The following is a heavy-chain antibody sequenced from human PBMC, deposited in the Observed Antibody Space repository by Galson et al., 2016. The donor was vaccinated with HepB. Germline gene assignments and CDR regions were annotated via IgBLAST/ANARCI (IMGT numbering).Heavy chain of an antibody. CDR1: GFSLSTSGMC. V-gene: IGHV2-70*01. CDR2: IDWDDDK. D-gene: IGHD2-21*02. Sequence: PALVKPTQTLTLTCTFSGFSLSTSGMCVSWIRQPPGKALEWLALIDWDDDKYYSTSLKTRLTISKDTSKNQVVLTMTNMDPVDTATYYCARLLAYCGGDCYSIVDYWGQGTLVTVSS. CDR3: ARLLAYCGGDCYSIVDY. J-gene: IGHJ4*02.